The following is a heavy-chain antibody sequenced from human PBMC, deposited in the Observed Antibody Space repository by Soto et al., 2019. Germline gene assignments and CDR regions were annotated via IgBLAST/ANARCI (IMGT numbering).Heavy chain of an antibody. V-gene: IGHV4-30-2*03. J-gene: IGHJ4*02. D-gene: IGHD2-21*01. CDR2: IYHSGST. CDR1: GGSINSAGYS. Sequence: QLQLQESGSGLVKPSQTLSLTCAVSGGSINSAGYSWSWIRQPPGKGLEWIGYIYHSGSTYYNPSLKSRVAISVDTSKNQFSLKLNSVTAADTAVYYCARLGWGNGDSDYWGQGTLVTVSS. CDR3: ARLGWGNGDSDY.